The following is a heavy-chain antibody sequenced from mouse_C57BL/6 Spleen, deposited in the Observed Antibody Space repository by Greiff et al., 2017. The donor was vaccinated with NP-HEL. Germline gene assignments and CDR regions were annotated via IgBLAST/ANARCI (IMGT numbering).Heavy chain of an antibody. CDR2: IDPSDSYT. CDR1: GYTFNSYW. Sequence: QVQLQQPGAELVKPGASVKLSCKASGYTFNSYWMQWVKQRPGQGLEWIGEIDPSDSYTNYNQKFKGKATLTVDTSSSTAYMQLSSLTSEDSAVYYCARSTGKGYFDVWGTGTTVTVSS. J-gene: IGHJ1*03. D-gene: IGHD2-1*01. V-gene: IGHV1-50*01. CDR3: ARSTGKGYFDV.